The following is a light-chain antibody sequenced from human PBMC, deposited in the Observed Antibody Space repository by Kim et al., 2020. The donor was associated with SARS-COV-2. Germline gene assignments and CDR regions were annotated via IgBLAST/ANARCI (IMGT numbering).Light chain of an antibody. Sequence: LAPGDRATLSCRVSQSVGTFLAWYQQKSGQAPRLLIYDASNRATGIPARFSGSGSGTDFTLTISSLEPEDFAVYYCEQRRSWPLTFGGGTKVDIK. J-gene: IGKJ4*01. CDR2: DAS. CDR3: EQRRSWPLT. CDR1: QSVGTF. V-gene: IGKV3-11*01.